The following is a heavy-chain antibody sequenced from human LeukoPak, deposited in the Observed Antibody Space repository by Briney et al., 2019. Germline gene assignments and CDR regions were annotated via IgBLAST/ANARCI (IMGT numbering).Heavy chain of an antibody. V-gene: IGHV1-24*01. CDR2: FDPEDGET. CDR1: GYTLTELS. D-gene: IGHD2-15*01. Sequence: ASVKVSCKVSGYTLTELSMHWVRQAPGKGLEWMGGFDPEDGETIYAQKFQGRVTMTEDTSTDTAYMELSSLRSEDTAVYYCASRYCSGGSCYLPLNYYDSSGPWAFDYWGQGTLVTVSS. CDR3: ASRYCSGGSCYLPLNYYDSSGPWAFDY. J-gene: IGHJ4*02.